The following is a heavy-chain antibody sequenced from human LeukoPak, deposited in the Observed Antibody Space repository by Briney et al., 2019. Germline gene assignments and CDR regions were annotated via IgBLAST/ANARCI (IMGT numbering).Heavy chain of an antibody. V-gene: IGHV3-23*01. CDR1: GFTFSTFA. D-gene: IGHD2-15*01. Sequence: GGSLRLSCAASGFTFSTFAMIWVRQPPGKGLEWVSSIFPSGGEIHYADSVKGRFTISRDNSKNTLYLQMNSLRAEDTAIYYYAKNGDRGAYCTGGTCYPYFYYYMDVWGKGTTVTI. CDR3: AKNGDRGAYCTGGTCYPYFYYYMDV. CDR2: IFPSGGEI. J-gene: IGHJ6*03.